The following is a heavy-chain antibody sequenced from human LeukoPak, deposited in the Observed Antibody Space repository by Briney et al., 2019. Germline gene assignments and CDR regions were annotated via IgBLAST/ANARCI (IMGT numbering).Heavy chain of an antibody. V-gene: IGHV1-2*02. J-gene: IGHJ5*02. CDR1: GYTFTGYY. CDR2: INPNSGGT. CDR3: ARASMVRGSDWFDP. D-gene: IGHD3-10*01. Sequence: ASVKVSCKASGYTFTGYYMHWVRQAPGQGLEWMGWINPNSGGTNYAQKFQGRVTMTRDTSISTAYMELSRLRSDDTAVYYCARASMVRGSDWFDPWGQGTLVTVSS.